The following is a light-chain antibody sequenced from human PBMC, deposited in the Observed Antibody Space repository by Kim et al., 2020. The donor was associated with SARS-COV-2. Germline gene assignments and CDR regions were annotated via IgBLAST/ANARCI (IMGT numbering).Light chain of an antibody. V-gene: IGLV3-19*01. J-gene: IGLJ2*01. CDR1: SLRFYY. CDR3: GSRDSDNHLGL. Sequence: ALGQTVRITCQGDSLRFYYASWDQQKPGQAPMLIVYDKNNRPSGIPDRFSGSTSGSTASLTITGAQAEDEADYYCGSRDSDNHLGLFGGGTQLTVL. CDR2: DKN.